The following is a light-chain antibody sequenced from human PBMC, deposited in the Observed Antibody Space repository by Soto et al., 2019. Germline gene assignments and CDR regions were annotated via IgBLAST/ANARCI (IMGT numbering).Light chain of an antibody. CDR2: DVT. V-gene: IGLV2-14*01. Sequence: QSVLTQPASVSGSPGQSITISCTGTSSDVGGYNYVSWYQQHPGKAPKLMIYDVTNRPSGVSNRFSGSKSGNTASLTISGLQAEDEADYYCSSYTSSSTPLVFGGATKLTVL. CDR1: SSDVGGYNY. J-gene: IGLJ3*02. CDR3: SSYTSSSTPLV.